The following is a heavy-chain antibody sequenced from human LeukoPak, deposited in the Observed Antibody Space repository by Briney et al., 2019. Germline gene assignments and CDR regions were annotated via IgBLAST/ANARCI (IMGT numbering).Heavy chain of an antibody. CDR1: GFNFSSYS. CDR2: ISSSSSYI. J-gene: IGHJ4*02. Sequence: GGSLRLSCAASGFNFSSYSMNWVRQAPGKGLEWVSSISSSSSYIYYADSVKGRFTISRDNAKNSLNLQMNSLRAEDTAVYYCASNPGGYSSGRIDYWGQGTLVTVSS. V-gene: IGHV3-21*01. D-gene: IGHD6-19*01. CDR3: ASNPGGYSSGRIDY.